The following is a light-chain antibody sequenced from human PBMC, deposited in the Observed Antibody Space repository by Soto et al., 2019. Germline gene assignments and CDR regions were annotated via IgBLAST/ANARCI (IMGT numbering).Light chain of an antibody. V-gene: IGKV3-15*01. CDR3: QQYNNWRGT. J-gene: IGKJ1*01. Sequence: EIVMTQSPATLSVSPVERATLSCRASQSVSSNLAWYQQKPGQAPRLLIYGASTRATGIPARFSGSVSGTKFTLTISSLQSEDFAVYYCQQYNNWRGTFGQGTKV. CDR1: QSVSSN. CDR2: GAS.